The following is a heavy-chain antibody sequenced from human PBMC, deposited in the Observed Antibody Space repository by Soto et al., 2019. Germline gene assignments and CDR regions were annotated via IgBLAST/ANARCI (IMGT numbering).Heavy chain of an antibody. CDR2: IHHSGST. CDR3: ARDGXTMVRGVIIYYFYGMDV. Sequence: SETLSLTCAVSGYSISSGYYWGWIRQPPGKGLEWIGSIHHSGSTYYNPSLKSRVTIALDTSRNQFSLRLSSVTAADTAVYFCARDGXTMVRGVIIYYFYGMDVWGQGTTVTVSS. V-gene: IGHV4-38-2*02. J-gene: IGHJ6*02. D-gene: IGHD3-10*01. CDR1: GYSISSGYY.